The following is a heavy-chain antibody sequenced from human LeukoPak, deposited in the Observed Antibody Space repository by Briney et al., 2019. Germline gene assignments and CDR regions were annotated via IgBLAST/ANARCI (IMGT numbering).Heavy chain of an antibody. J-gene: IGHJ4*02. CDR1: GFTFSSYA. Sequence: GGSLRLSCAASGFTFSSYAMSWVRQAPGKGLEWVSAISGSGGSTYYADSGKGRFTIARDNSKNTMYMQMNRPRAEDTAVYYCAKGIYGSGSYYFDYWGQGTLVTGSS. CDR2: ISGSGGST. CDR3: AKGIYGSGSYYFDY. D-gene: IGHD3-10*01. V-gene: IGHV3-23*01.